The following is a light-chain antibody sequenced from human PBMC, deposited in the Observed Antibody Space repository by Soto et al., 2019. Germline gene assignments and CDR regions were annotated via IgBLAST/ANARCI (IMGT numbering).Light chain of an antibody. CDR3: LSYTSANTRV. J-gene: IGLJ3*02. CDR2: EVN. V-gene: IGLV2-14*01. CDR1: SSDVGGYKF. Sequence: QSALTQPASVSASPGQSITISCTGTSSDVGGYKFVSWYQHHPGKAPKLMIYEVNSRPSGVSNRFSGSKSGNTASLTISGLQPEDEADYYCLSYTSANTRVFGGGTQLTVL.